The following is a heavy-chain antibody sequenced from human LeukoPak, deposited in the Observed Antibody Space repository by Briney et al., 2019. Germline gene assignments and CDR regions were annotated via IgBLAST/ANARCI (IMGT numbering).Heavy chain of an antibody. CDR1: GFTFSSYA. V-gene: IGHV3-30-3*01. Sequence: QSGGSLRLSCAASGFTFSSYAMHWVRQAPGKGLEWVAVISYDGSNKYYADSVKGRFTISRDNSKNTLYLQMNSLRAEDTAVYYCARPQTESEASITIFGVVLYWGQGTLVTVSS. J-gene: IGHJ4*02. D-gene: IGHD3-3*01. CDR3: ARPQTESEASITIFGVVLY. CDR2: ISYDGSNK.